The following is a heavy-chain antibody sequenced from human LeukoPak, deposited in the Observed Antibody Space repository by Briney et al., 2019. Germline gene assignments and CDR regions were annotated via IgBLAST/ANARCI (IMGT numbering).Heavy chain of an antibody. J-gene: IGHJ6*02. D-gene: IGHD3-10*01. CDR3: ATDNPLLSGSYYYGMDV. Sequence: ASVKVSCKASGYTFTSYGISWVRQAPGQGREWVGWISAYNGNTNYAQKLQGRVTKTEDTSTDTAYMELSSLRSEDTAVYYCATDNPLLSGSYYYGMDVWGQGTTVTVSS. V-gene: IGHV1-18*01. CDR2: ISAYNGNT. CDR1: GYTFTSYG.